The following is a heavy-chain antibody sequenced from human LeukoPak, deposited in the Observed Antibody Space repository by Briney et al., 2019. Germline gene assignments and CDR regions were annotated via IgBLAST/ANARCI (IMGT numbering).Heavy chain of an antibody. Sequence: GGSLRLSCAASGFTFSDYYMSWIRQAPGKGLEWVSYISSSGSTIYYADSVKGRFTISRDNAKNSLYLQMNSLRAEDTAVYYCARDPPYCGGDCYLRYFDLWGRGTLVTVSS. D-gene: IGHD2-21*02. CDR1: GFTFSDYY. CDR2: ISSSGSTI. CDR3: ARDPPYCGGDCYLRYFDL. J-gene: IGHJ2*01. V-gene: IGHV3-11*01.